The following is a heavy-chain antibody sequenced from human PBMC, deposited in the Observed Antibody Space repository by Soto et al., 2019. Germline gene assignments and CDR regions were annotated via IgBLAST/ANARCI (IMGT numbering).Heavy chain of an antibody. V-gene: IGHV4-34*01. CDR2: INQSGST. CDR3: AREQIFGVVIAVDY. D-gene: IGHD3-3*01. J-gene: IGHJ4*02. CDR1: GGALSGYY. Sequence: ETLTPPCAVYGGALSGYYWSWIPQPPGKGLERIGGINQSGSTHYNPTLKSRVTISVDTSKNQFSLKLSSVTAADTAVYYCAREQIFGVVIAVDYWGQGTLVTVSS.